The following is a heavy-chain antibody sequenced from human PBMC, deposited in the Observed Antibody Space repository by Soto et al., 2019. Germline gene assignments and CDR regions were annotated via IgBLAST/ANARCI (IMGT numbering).Heavy chain of an antibody. V-gene: IGHV1-69*02. Sequence: QVQLVQSGAEVKKPGSSVKVSCKASGGTFSSYTISWVRQAPGQGLEWMGRIIPILGIANYAQKFQGRVTITADKSTSTAYMELSSLRSEDTAVYYCARVDGDDNDWFDPWGQGTLVTVSS. D-gene: IGHD4-17*01. CDR1: GGTFSSYT. CDR2: IIPILGIA. J-gene: IGHJ5*02. CDR3: ARVDGDDNDWFDP.